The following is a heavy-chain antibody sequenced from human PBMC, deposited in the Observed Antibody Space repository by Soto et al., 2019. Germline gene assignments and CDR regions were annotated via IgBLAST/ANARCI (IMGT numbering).Heavy chain of an antibody. D-gene: IGHD2-15*01. CDR3: ARDYCSGGSCYSYNWFDP. V-gene: IGHV1-69*13. J-gene: IGHJ5*02. CDR1: GGTFSSYA. CDR2: IIPIFGTA. Sequence: SVEVSCKASGGTFSSYAISWVRQAPGQGLEWMGGIIPIFGTANYAQKFQGRVTITADESTSTAYMELSSLRSDDTAVYYCARDYCSGGSCYSYNWFDPWGQGTLVTVSS.